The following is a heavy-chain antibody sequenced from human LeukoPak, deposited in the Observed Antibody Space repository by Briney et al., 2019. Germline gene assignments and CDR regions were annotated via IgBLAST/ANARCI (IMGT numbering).Heavy chain of an antibody. D-gene: IGHD6-19*01. Sequence: GGSLRLSCSASGFTLSAYDMSWVRQAPGKGLEWVSSISGNSVGTYYADSVRGRFTISRDYSKNMLYMQMNSLRVEDTAVYYCAKYGTVVAGKGLPDWWGQGTLVTVSS. CDR2: ISGNSVGT. V-gene: IGHV3-23*01. CDR3: AKYGTVVAGKGLPDW. CDR1: GFTLSAYD. J-gene: IGHJ4*02.